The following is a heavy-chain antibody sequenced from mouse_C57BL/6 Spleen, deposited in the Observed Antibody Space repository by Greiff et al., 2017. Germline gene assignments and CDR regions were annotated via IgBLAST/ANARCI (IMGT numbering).Heavy chain of an antibody. V-gene: IGHV1-74*01. D-gene: IGHD2-3*01. CDR1: GYTFTSYW. J-gene: IGHJ3*01. CDR2: IHPSASAT. Sequence: VKLQQPGADLVKPGASVKVSCKASGYTFTSYWMHWVKQRPGQGLEWIGRIHPSASATNYNQKFKGKATLTVDKSSSTAYMQLSSLTSEYSAVYYFAMALYDGSPFAYWGQGTLVTVSA. CDR3: AMALYDGSPFAY.